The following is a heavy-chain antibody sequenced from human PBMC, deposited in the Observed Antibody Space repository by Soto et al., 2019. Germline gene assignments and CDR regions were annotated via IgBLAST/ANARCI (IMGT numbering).Heavy chain of an antibody. CDR2: IYYSGST. D-gene: IGHD3-9*01. CDR1: GGSISSSSYY. Sequence: PSETLSLTCTVSGGSISSSSYYWGWIRHPPGKGLEWIGSIYYSGSTYYNPSLQTRVTISLDKSRSQFSLKLSSVTAADSAVYFCARLEGLATISYYFDFWGPGALVTVSS. CDR3: ARLEGLATISYYFDF. V-gene: IGHV4-39*01. J-gene: IGHJ4*02.